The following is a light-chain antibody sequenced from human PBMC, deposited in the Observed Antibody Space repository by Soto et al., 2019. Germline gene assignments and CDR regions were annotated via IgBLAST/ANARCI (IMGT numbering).Light chain of an antibody. CDR3: CSYAGSGGYV. CDR1: RSNVGNYNL. V-gene: IGLV2-23*01. Sequence: QSALTQPASVSGSPGQSITISCTGTRSNVGNYNLVSWYQQHPGKAPKLMIYEGSKRPSGVSNRFSGSKSGNTASLTISGLQADDEADYYCCSYAGSGGYVFGTGTRSPS. J-gene: IGLJ1*01. CDR2: EGS.